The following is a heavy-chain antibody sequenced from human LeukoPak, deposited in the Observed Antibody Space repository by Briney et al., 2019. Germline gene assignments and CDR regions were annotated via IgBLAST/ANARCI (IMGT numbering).Heavy chain of an antibody. V-gene: IGHV1-69*06. J-gene: IGHJ4*02. D-gene: IGHD6-19*01. Sequence: GASVKVSCKASGGTFSSYAISWVRQAPGQGLEWMGGSIPIFGTANYAQQFQGRVTITADKSTSTAYMELSSLRSEDTAVYYCASTLIEGCSGCQNPGDYWGQGTLVTVSS. CDR2: SIPIFGTA. CDR3: ASTLIEGCSGCQNPGDY. CDR1: GGTFSSYA.